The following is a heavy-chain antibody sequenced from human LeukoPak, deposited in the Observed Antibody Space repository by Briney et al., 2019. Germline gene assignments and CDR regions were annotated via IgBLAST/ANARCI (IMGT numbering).Heavy chain of an antibody. D-gene: IGHD3-22*01. CDR1: GFTTSIYW. J-gene: IGHJ5*02. CDR3: VRRNYYDRSDGNWFDP. CDR2: IKEDGSEK. V-gene: IGHV3-7*01. Sequence: GGSLRLSYAAFGFTTSIYWMTWVRQAPGKGLEWVAIIKEDGSEKYYVDSVKGRFTISRDNAKNSLYLQMNSLRAEDTAVYYCVRRNYYDRSDGNWFDPWGQGTLVTVSS.